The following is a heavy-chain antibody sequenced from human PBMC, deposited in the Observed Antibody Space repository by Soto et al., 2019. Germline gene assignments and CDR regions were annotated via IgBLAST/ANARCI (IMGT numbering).Heavy chain of an antibody. V-gene: IGHV4-34*01. CDR3: ARLPYNWNYRADGFDP. Sequence: ASETLSLTCAVYGGSFSGYYWSWIRQPPGKGLEWIGEINHSGSTNYNPSLKSRVTISVDTSKNQFSLKLSSVTAADTAVYYCARLPYNWNYRADGFDPWGQGTLVTVSS. D-gene: IGHD1-7*01. J-gene: IGHJ5*02. CDR2: INHSGST. CDR1: GGSFSGYY.